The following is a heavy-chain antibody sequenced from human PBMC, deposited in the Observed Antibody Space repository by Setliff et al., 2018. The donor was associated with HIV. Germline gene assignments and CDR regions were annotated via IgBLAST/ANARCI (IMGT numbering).Heavy chain of an antibody. Sequence: KSSETLSLTCTVSGGSIKSSSYYWGWIRQPPGKGLEWIGSMYYSGSTYHNPSLKSRVTISADPSKNQFSLNLSSVTTAAPAVYYCARDRRTYYYDSGGYSPPLRAFDIWGQGTMVTVSS. V-gene: IGHV4-39*07. CDR1: GGSIKSSSYY. D-gene: IGHD3-22*01. J-gene: IGHJ3*02. CDR2: MYYSGST. CDR3: ARDRRTYYYDSGGYSPPLRAFDI.